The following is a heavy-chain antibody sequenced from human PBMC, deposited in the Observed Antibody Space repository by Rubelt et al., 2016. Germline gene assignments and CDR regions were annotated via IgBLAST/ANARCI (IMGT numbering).Heavy chain of an antibody. CDR2: IYYSGST. J-gene: IGHJ4*02. V-gene: IGHV4-39*01. Sequence: QLQLQESGPGLVKPSETLSLTCTVSGGSISSTTYYWGWIRQPPGTGLEWIGSIYYSGSTYYNPSLKSRVTIFVDTSKNQCSLKLSCASAADTAVYYCARGRVSSGWYRDYWGQGTLVIVSS. CDR1: GGSISSTTYY. CDR3: ARGRVSSGWYRDY. D-gene: IGHD6-19*01.